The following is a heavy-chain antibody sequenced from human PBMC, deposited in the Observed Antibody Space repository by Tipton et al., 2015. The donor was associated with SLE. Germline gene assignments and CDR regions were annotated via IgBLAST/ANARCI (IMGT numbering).Heavy chain of an antibody. Sequence: SLRLSCAASGFTFSTYAMSWVRQAPGKGLEWVANIKQDGSEKYYVDSVKGRFTIPRDNAKNSLYLQMNSLRAEDTAVYYCARESSGWYFDLWGRGTLVTVSS. CDR2: IKQDGSEK. CDR3: ARESSGWYFDL. D-gene: IGHD6-19*01. V-gene: IGHV3-7*03. CDR1: GFTFSTYA. J-gene: IGHJ2*01.